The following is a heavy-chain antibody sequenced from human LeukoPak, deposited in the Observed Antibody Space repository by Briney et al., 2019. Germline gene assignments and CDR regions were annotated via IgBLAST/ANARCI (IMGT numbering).Heavy chain of an antibody. CDR1: GFTFSSYE. V-gene: IGHV3-48*03. J-gene: IGHJ4*02. Sequence: SGGSLRLSCAASGFTFSSYEMNWVRQAPGKGLEWVSYISSSGRTIKDADSVKGRFTISRDNAKNSLYLQMNSLRAEATAVYYCARGRGSSGYYYAFDYWGQGTLVTVSS. CDR3: ARGRGSSGYYYAFDY. D-gene: IGHD3-22*01. CDR2: ISSSGRTI.